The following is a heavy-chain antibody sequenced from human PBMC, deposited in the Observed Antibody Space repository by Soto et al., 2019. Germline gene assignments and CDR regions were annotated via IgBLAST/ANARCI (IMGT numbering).Heavy chain of an antibody. V-gene: IGHV1-3*01. CDR2: INAGNGNT. Sequence: ASVKVSCKASGYTFTSYAMHWVRQAPGQRLEWMGWINAGNGNTKYSQKFQGRVTITRDTSASTAYMELSSLRSEDTAVYYCARDRSRVRGVINWFDPWGQGTLVTVSS. CDR1: GYTFTSYA. CDR3: ARDRSRVRGVINWFDP. D-gene: IGHD3-10*01. J-gene: IGHJ5*02.